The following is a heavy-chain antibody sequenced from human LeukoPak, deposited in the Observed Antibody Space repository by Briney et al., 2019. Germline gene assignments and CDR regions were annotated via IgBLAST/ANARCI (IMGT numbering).Heavy chain of an antibody. D-gene: IGHD6-6*01. J-gene: IGHJ4*02. Sequence: SETLSLTCAVYGGSFSGYYWTWIRQPPGKGLECIGEINHSGSTCYNPSLKSRVTISVDTSKNQFSLKLSSVTAADTAVYYCAGHGRIAARPAVFDYWGQGTLVTVSS. CDR2: INHSGST. CDR1: GGSFSGYY. V-gene: IGHV4-34*01. CDR3: AGHGRIAARPAVFDY.